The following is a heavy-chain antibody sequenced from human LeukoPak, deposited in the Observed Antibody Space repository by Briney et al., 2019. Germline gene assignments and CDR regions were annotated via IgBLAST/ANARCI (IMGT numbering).Heavy chain of an antibody. CDR2: IIPIFGTA. J-gene: IGHJ6*03. D-gene: IGHD2/OR15-2a*01. CDR3: AALVSMTLNYCYYMDV. Sequence: GSSVKVSCKASGGTFSSYAISWVRQAPGQGLEWMGGIIPIFGTANYAQKFQGRVTITTDESTSTAYMELSSLRSEDTAVYYCAALVSMTLNYCYYMDVWGKGTTVTVSS. CDR1: GGTFSSYA. V-gene: IGHV1-69*05.